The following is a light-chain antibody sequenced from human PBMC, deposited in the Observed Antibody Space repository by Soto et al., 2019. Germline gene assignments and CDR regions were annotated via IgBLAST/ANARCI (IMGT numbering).Light chain of an antibody. V-gene: IGKV3-11*01. J-gene: IGKJ4*01. CDR1: ESVSRY. CDR3: QQRSNWPSA. Sequence: EIVLTQSPATLSLSPGNRATLSCRASESVSRYLAWYQQKPGQAPRLLIYDASNRATGIPARFSGSGSGTDFTLPITSLEPEDFAVYYCQQRSNWPSAFGGGTKVEI. CDR2: DAS.